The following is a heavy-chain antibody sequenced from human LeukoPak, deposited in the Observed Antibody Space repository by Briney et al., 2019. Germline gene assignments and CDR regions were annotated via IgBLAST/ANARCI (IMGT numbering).Heavy chain of an antibody. D-gene: IGHD5-18*01. V-gene: IGHV4-59*12. CDR2: IYYSGST. J-gene: IGHJ4*02. CDR3: ATSAKGDDY. CDR1: GGSISSYY. Sequence: PSETLSLTCTVSGGSISSYYWSWIRQPPGKGLEWIGYIYYSGSTNYNPSLKSRVTMSVDTSKNQFSLKLSSVTAADTAVYYCATSAKGDDYWGQGTLVTVSS.